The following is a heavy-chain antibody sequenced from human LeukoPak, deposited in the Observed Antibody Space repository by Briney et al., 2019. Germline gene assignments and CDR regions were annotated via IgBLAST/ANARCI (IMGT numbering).Heavy chain of an antibody. CDR3: TRYELATDAFDI. D-gene: IGHD1-7*01. Sequence: GGSLRLSCAVSGFTLSDHYMDWVRQAPGKGLEWVGRSRNKANRHTTEYAASLKDRFSISRDDSKNSLYLQMNNLKTEDTAVYYCTRYELATDAFDIWGQRTIVTVSS. J-gene: IGHJ3*02. CDR1: GFTLSDHY. V-gene: IGHV3-72*01. CDR2: SRNKANRHTT.